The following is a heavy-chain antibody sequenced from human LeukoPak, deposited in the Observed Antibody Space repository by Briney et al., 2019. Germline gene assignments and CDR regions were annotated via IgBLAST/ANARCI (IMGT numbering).Heavy chain of an antibody. J-gene: IGHJ4*02. D-gene: IGHD6-13*01. V-gene: IGHV3-23*01. Sequence: GGSLRLSSAASGFTFSSYAMSWVRQAPGKGLEWVSAISGSGGSTYYADSVKGRFTISRDNSKNTLYLQMNSLRAEDTAVYYCAKSMVYGIAAAGKIDYWGQGTLVTVSS. CDR2: ISGSGGST. CDR3: AKSMVYGIAAAGKIDY. CDR1: GFTFSSYA.